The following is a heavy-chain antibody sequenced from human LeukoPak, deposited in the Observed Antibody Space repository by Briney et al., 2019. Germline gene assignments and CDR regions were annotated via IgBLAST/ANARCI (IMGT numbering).Heavy chain of an antibody. V-gene: IGHV3-74*01. J-gene: IGHJ3*01. D-gene: IGHD1-26*01. CDR2: INTDGSST. CDR3: ARVIGWDEPFDL. Sequence: GGALRLSFAASWFTVSSKYMSWVRQAPGKGVVWVSRINTDGSSTNYADSVKGRFAVSRDNAKNTLYLQMNSLRVEDTAVYYCARVIGWDEPFDLWGQGTMVTVSS. CDR1: WFTVSSKY.